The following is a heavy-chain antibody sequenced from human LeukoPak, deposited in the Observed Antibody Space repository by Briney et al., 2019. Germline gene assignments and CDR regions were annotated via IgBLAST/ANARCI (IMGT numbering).Heavy chain of an antibody. CDR1: GFTFSSYG. J-gene: IGHJ4*02. CDR3: AKIANWGDY. D-gene: IGHD7-27*01. CDR2: IRYDGSNK. V-gene: IGHV3-30*02. Sequence: PGGALRLSCAASGFTFSSYGMHWVRQAPGKGLEWVAFIRYDGSNKYSADSVKGRFTISRDNHKKTLYPQMNSLRAEDTAVYYCAKIANWGDYWGQGTLVTVSS.